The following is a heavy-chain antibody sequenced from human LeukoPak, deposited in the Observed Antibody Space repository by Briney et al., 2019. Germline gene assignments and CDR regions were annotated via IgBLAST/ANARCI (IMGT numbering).Heavy chain of an antibody. V-gene: IGHV3-33*01. CDR2: IWYDGSNK. D-gene: IGHD2-2*02. J-gene: IGHJ6*02. CDR1: GFTFSSYG. Sequence: GGSLRLSCAASGFTFSSYGMHWVRQAPGKGLEWVAVIWYDGSNKYYADSVKGRFTISRDNSKNTLYLQMNSLRAEDTAVYYCLVPAAIGYGMDVWGRGTTVTVSS. CDR3: LVPAAIGYGMDV.